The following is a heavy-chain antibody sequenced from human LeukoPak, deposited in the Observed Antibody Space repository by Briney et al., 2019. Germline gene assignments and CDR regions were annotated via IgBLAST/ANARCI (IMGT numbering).Heavy chain of an antibody. CDR3: ARMADTAMVKRPQVGARDDY. D-gene: IGHD5-18*01. CDR1: GGSISSSSYY. CDR2: IYYSGST. J-gene: IGHJ4*02. Sequence: SETLSLTCTVSGGSISSSSYYWGWIRQPPGKGLEWIGSIYYSGSTYYNPSLKSRVTISVDTSKNQFSLKLSSVTAADTAVYYCARMADTAMVKRPQVGARDDYWGQGTLVTVSS. V-gene: IGHV4-39*01.